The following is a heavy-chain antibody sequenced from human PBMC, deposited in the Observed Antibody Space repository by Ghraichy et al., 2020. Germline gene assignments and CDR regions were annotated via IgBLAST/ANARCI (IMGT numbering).Heavy chain of an antibody. CDR2: ISYDGSNK. CDR3: AKDREKWELPPNYYYYYGMDV. Sequence: GALRLSCAASGFTFSSYGMHWVRQAPGKGLEWVAVISYDGSNKYYADSVKGRFTISRDNSKNTLYLQMNSLRAEDTAVYYCAKDREKWELPPNYYYYYGMDVWGQGTTVTVSS. J-gene: IGHJ6*02. CDR1: GFTFSSYG. V-gene: IGHV3-30*18. D-gene: IGHD1-26*01.